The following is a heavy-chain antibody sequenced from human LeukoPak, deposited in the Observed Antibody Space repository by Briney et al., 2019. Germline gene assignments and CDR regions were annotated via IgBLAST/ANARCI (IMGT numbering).Heavy chain of an antibody. CDR2: ISSSGDTI. D-gene: IGHD3-22*01. J-gene: IGHJ4*02. CDR3: ASSLYYDSSGYMRGLYYFDY. Sequence: GGSLRLSCAASGFTFSSYEMHWVRQAPGKGLEWVSYISSSGDTIYYADFVKGRFTISRDNAKNSLYLQMNSLTAEDTAVYYCASSLYYDSSGYMRGLYYFDYWGQGTLVTVSS. CDR1: GFTFSSYE. V-gene: IGHV3-48*03.